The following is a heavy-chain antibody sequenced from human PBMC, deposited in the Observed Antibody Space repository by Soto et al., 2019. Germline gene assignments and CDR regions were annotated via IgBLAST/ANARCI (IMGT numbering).Heavy chain of an antibody. CDR2: IYYVVNT. D-gene: IGHD3-9*01. J-gene: IGHJ5*02. CDR3: ARDQLYYDILTGYYSANWFDP. Sequence: SETLSLTCIVSGDSISSSSYSWAWIRQPPGKGLEWIGTIYYVVNTYYNPSLKSRVTISVDTSKNQFSLKLSSVTAADTAVYYCARDQLYYDILTGYYSANWFDPWGQGTLVTVSS. CDR1: GDSISSSSYS. V-gene: IGHV4-39*07.